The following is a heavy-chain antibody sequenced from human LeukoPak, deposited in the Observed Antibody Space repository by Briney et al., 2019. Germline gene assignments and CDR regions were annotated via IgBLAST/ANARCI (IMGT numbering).Heavy chain of an antibody. J-gene: IGHJ4*02. D-gene: IGHD3-10*01. Sequence: KPSETLSLTCTVSGGSISSGGYYWSWIRQHPGKGLEWIGYIYYSGSTYYNPSLKSRVTISVDTSKNQFSLKLSSVTAADTAVYYCARSPNRGWLKIFDYWGQGTLVTVSS. CDR3: ARSPNRGWLKIFDY. CDR2: IYYSGST. V-gene: IGHV4-31*03. CDR1: GGSISSGGYY.